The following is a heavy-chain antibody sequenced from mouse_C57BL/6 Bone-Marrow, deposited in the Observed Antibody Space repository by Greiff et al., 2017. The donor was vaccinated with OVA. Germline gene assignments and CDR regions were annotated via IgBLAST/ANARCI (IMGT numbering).Heavy chain of an antibody. CDR2: IDPETGGT. D-gene: IGHD2-4*01. Sequence: VKLQESGAELVRPGASVTLSCKASGYTFTDYEMHWVKQTPVHGLEWIGAIDPETGGTAYNQKFKGKAILTADKSSSTAYMELRSLTSEDSAVYYCTRSDYDYDYYAMDYWGQGTSVTVSS. J-gene: IGHJ4*01. CDR3: TRSDYDYDYYAMDY. V-gene: IGHV1-15*01. CDR1: GYTFTDYE.